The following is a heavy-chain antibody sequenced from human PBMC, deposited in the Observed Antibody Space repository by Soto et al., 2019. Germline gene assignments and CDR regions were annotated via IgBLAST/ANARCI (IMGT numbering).Heavy chain of an antibody. D-gene: IGHD2-15*01. J-gene: IGHJ4*02. CDR3: ARDPGGNNYFDY. CDR2: IWYDGGNK. Sequence: QVQLVESGGGVVQPGRSLRLSCAASGFTFSSYGIHWVRQAPGKGLEWVAVIWYDGGNKYYADSVKGRFTISRDNSRNTVSLQMNSLRAEDTAVYYCARDPGGNNYFDYWGQGTLVTVS. CDR1: GFTFSSYG. V-gene: IGHV3-33*01.